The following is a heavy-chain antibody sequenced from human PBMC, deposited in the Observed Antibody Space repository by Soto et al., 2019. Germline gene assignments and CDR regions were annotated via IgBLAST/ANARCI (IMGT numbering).Heavy chain of an antibody. Sequence: QVQLVQSGAEVKKPGSSVKVSCKASGGTFSSYAISWVRQAPGQGLEWMGGIIPIFGTANYAQKFQGRVTITADESTSTAYMELSRMRSEDTAVYYCARTSSSSWYDYYYYSGMDVWGQGTKVTFSS. V-gene: IGHV1-69*01. D-gene: IGHD6-13*01. CDR1: GGTFSSYA. J-gene: IGHJ6*02. CDR2: IIPIFGTA. CDR3: ARTSSSSWYDYYYYSGMDV.